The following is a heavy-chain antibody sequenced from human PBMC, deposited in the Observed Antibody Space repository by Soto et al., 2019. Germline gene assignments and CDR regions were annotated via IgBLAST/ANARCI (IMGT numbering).Heavy chain of an antibody. CDR3: AKDMGGSGSPDYYYYGMDV. V-gene: IGHV3-9*01. J-gene: IGHJ6*02. CDR2: ISWNSGSI. CDR1: GFTFDDYA. Sequence: LRLSCAASGFTFDDYAMHWVRQAPGKGLEWVSGISWNSGSIGYADSVKGRFTISRDNAKKSLYLQMNSLRAEDTALYYCAKDMGGSGSPDYYYYGMDVWGQGTTVTVSS. D-gene: IGHD3-10*01.